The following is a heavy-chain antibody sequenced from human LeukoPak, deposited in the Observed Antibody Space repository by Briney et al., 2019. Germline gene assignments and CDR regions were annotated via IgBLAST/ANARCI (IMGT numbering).Heavy chain of an antibody. J-gene: IGHJ4*02. V-gene: IGHV4-4*07. CDR3: ARDPAVVHFDY. D-gene: IGHD4-23*01. Sequence: SETLSLTCTVSGGFISTYYWSWIRQPAGKGLEWIGRIYTSGSTNYNPSLKSRVTMSVDTSKNQFSLKLSSVTAADTAVYYCARDPAVVHFDYWGQGTLVTVSS. CDR2: IYTSGST. CDR1: GGFISTYY.